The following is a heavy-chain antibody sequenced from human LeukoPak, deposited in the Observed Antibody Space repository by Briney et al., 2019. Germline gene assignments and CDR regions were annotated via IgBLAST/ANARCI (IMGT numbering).Heavy chain of an antibody. D-gene: IGHD5-12*01. CDR3: AKDAVATITRDEYFDY. CDR2: ISYDGSNK. CDR1: GFTFSSYG. J-gene: IGHJ4*02. V-gene: IGHV3-30*18. Sequence: GGSLRLSCAASGFTFSSYGMHWVRQAPGKGLEWVAVISYDGSNKYYADSVKGRFTISRDNSKNTLYLQMNSLRAEDTAVYYCAKDAVATITRDEYFDYWGQGTLVTVSS.